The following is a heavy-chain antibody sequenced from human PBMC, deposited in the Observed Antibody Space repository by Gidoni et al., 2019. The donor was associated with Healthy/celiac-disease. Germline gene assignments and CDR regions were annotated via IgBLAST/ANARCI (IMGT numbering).Heavy chain of an antibody. D-gene: IGHD2-15*01. CDR2: IIPIFGTA. V-gene: IGHV1-69*01. J-gene: IGHJ5*02. CDR3: ASLGCSGGSCYFQGWFDP. CDR1: GGTFSSYA. Sequence: QVQLVQSGAEVQKPGSSVKVSCKASGGTFSSYAISWVRQAPGQGLEWMGGIIPIFGTANYAQKFQGRVTITADESTSTAYMELSSLRSEDTAVYYCASLGCSGGSCYFQGWFDPWGQGTLVTVSS.